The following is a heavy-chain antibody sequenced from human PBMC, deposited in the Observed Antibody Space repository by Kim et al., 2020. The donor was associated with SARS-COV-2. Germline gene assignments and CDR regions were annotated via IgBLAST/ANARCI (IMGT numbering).Heavy chain of an antibody. CDR2: ISYDGSNK. CDR1: GFTFSSYG. J-gene: IGHJ6*02. Sequence: GGSLRLSCAASGFTFSSYGMHWVRQAPGKGLEWVAVISYDGSNKYYADSVKGRFTISRDNSKNTLYLQMNSLRAEDTAVYYCAKDWRDPNYYYYGMDVWGRGATVTVSS. CDR3: AKDWRDPNYYYYGMDV. V-gene: IGHV3-30*18. D-gene: IGHD3-3*01.